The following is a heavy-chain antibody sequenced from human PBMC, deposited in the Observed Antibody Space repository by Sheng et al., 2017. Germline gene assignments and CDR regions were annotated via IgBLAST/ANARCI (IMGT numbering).Heavy chain of an antibody. CDR2: IVVTLQKT. J-gene: IGHJ4*02. Sequence: QVQLVQSGAEVKKPGSSAKVSWKTSGGTFRSYVIAWVRQAPGQRLEWMGRIVVTLQKTHYAEKFQGRVAISADEGTNTAYMELISLTSDDTAVYYCARDLRGMSNHFDNWGQGTLVTVSS. CDR3: ARDLRGMSNHFDN. D-gene: IGHD6-13*01. CDR1: GGTFRSYV. V-gene: IGHV1-69*11.